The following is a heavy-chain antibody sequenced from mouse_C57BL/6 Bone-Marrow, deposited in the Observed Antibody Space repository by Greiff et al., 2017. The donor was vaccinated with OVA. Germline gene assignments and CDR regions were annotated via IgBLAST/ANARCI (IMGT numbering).Heavy chain of an antibody. CDR2: GQGLEWIG. V-gene: IGHV1-87*01. D-gene: IGHD2-13*01. J-gene: IGHJ3*01. CDR1: YTFSRRVH. Sequence: VQLQQSGPELARPWASVKISCQAFYTFSRRVHFAIRDTNYWMQWVKQRPGQGLEWIGAIYPGNGDTSYNQKFKSKATLTADKSSSAAYMQLSGLTYEGSVVYYSAWRGDGGCAYRGQGTLVTVSA. CDR3: YEGSVVYYSAWRGDGGCAY.